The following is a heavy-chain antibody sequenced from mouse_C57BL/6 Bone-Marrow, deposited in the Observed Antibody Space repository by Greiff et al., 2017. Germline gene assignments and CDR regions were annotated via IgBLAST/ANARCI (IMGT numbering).Heavy chain of an antibody. D-gene: IGHD1-1*01. Sequence: EVKLVESGGGLVKPGGSLKLSCAASGFTFSDYGMHWVRQAPEKGLEWVAYISSGSSTIYYADTVKGRFTISRDNAKNTLFLQMTSLRSEDTAMYCCARRITTVVPPWSFDVWGTGTTVTVSS. CDR1: GFTFSDYG. J-gene: IGHJ1*03. CDR3: ARRITTVVPPWSFDV. CDR2: ISSGSSTI. V-gene: IGHV5-17*01.